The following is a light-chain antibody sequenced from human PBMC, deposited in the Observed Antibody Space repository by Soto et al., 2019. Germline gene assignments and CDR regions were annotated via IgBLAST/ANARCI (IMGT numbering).Light chain of an antibody. J-gene: IGKJ5*01. CDR2: GAS. V-gene: IGKV3-20*01. CDR3: QQYGSSPPIT. Sequence: EMVMTQSPATLSVSPGERATLSCRASQSVSSTYLAWYQQKPGQAPRLLIYGASSRATGIPDRFIGSGSGTDFTLTISRLEPEDFAVYYCQQYGSSPPITFGQGTRLEIK. CDR1: QSVSSTY.